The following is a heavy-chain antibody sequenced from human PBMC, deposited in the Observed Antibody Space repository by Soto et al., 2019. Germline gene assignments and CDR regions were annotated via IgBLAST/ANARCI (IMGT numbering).Heavy chain of an antibody. CDR2: IWYDGSNK. Sequence: PGGSLRLSCAASGFTFSSYGMHWVRQAPGKGLEWVAVIWYDGSNKYYADSVKGRFTISRDNSKNTLYLQMNSLRAEDTAVYYCARDFHYYYDSSGYYFVYYYGMDVWGQGTTVTVSS. D-gene: IGHD3-22*01. CDR1: GFTFSSYG. V-gene: IGHV3-33*01. CDR3: ARDFHYYYDSSGYYFVYYYGMDV. J-gene: IGHJ6*02.